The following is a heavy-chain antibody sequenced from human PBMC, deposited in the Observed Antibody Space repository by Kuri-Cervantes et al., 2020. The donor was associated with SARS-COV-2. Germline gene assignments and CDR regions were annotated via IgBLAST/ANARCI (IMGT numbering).Heavy chain of an antibody. CDR3: ARGILGDDSIHYGMDV. CDR2: VYSSGGT. CDR1: GGSISGYY. J-gene: IGHJ6*02. D-gene: IGHD2/OR15-2a*01. V-gene: IGHV4-4*07. Sequence: GSLSLSCTLSGGSISGYYWSWIRQSAGKGLEFIGRVYSSGGTNYNPSLESRVTMSIDTAKNQVSLRLTSVTAADTAVYYCARGILGDDSIHYGMDVWGQGTSVTVSS.